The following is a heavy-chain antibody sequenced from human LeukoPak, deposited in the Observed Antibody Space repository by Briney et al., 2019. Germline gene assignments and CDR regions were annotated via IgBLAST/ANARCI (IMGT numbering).Heavy chain of an antibody. V-gene: IGHV4-59*12. CDR2: FYYSGST. J-gene: IGHJ4*02. CDR1: GASISSYY. CDR3: ARVRRPGQWLAANYFDY. D-gene: IGHD6-19*01. Sequence: SETLSPTSAVSGASISSYYCSLIRQPPGNVLGLGGFFYYSGSTNYNPSLKSRVTISVDPSKNQFSLKLSSVTAADTAVYYCARVRRPGQWLAANYFDYWGQGTLVTVSS.